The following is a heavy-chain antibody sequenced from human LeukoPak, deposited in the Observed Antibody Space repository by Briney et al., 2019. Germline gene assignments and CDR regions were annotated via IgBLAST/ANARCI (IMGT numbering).Heavy chain of an antibody. Sequence: PSETLSLTCTVSGGSIGSGSYYWSWIRQPAGKGLEWIGRISTSGSTNYIPSLKSRVTISVDTSKNLFSLQLSSVTAADTAVYYCARAGVVRGVNNWFDPWGQGTLVTVSS. V-gene: IGHV4-61*02. CDR3: ARAGVVRGVNNWFDP. J-gene: IGHJ5*02. CDR1: GGSIGSGSYY. D-gene: IGHD3-10*01. CDR2: ISTSGST.